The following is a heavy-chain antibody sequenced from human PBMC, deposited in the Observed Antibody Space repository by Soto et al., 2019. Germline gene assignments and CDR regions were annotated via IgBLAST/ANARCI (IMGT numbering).Heavy chain of an antibody. CDR2: VSHTGTA. D-gene: IGHD3-3*01. V-gene: IGHV4-4*02. Sequence: PSETLSLTCTVSGGSMTSSHWWTWVRQPPGQALEWIGEVSHTGTANYKSSLKSRVTVSVDTSKNQFSLHLTSVTVADTAWYYCAGAVDFWSGYFHYLGQGTRVT. CDR1: GGSMTSSHW. J-gene: IGHJ4*02. CDR3: AGAVDFWSGYFHY.